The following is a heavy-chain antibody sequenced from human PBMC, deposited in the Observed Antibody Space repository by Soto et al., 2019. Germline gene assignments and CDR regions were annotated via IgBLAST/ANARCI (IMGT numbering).Heavy chain of an antibody. Sequence: GSLRLSCAASGFKFSNYAMSWVRQAPGKGLEWVPLISATGGGTYYADSVKGRFTISRDNSHNTLYLQVHSLTAEDTAVYYCAKDRRAGGNSAFYFDFWGQGAQVTVSS. CDR2: ISATGGGT. CDR3: AKDRRAGGNSAFYFDF. D-gene: IGHD3-16*01. V-gene: IGHV3-23*01. CDR1: GFKFSNYA. J-gene: IGHJ4*02.